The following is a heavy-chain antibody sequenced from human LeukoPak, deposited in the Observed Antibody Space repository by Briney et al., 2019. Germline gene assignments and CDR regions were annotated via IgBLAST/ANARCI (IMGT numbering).Heavy chain of an antibody. CDR2: INHSGST. Sequence: SETLSLTCAVYGGSFSGYYWSWIRQPPGKGLEWIGEINHSGSTNYNPSLKSRVTISVDTSKNQFSLKLSSVTAADTAVYYCARGLGCSGGDCSWGQGTLVTVSS. CDR1: GGSFSGYY. D-gene: IGHD2-21*02. CDR3: ARGLGCSGGDCS. J-gene: IGHJ5*02. V-gene: IGHV4-34*01.